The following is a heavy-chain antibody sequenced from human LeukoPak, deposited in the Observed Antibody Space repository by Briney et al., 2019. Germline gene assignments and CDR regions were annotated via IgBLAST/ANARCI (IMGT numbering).Heavy chain of an antibody. Sequence: GGSLRLSCAASGLTVSSNYMSWVRQAPGKGLEWVSVIFSGGSSSYADSVQGRFTISRDTSKNTLYFQMNSLRAEDTAVYYCARSPHTGSYLFFDYWGQGTLVTVSS. J-gene: IGHJ4*02. CDR3: ARSPHTGSYLFFDY. CDR1: GLTVSSNY. CDR2: IFSGGSS. V-gene: IGHV3-53*01. D-gene: IGHD1-26*01.